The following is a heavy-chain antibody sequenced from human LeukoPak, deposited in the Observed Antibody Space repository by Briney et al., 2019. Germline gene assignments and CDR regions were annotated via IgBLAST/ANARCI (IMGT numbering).Heavy chain of an antibody. CDR1: GGSFSGYY. Sequence: SETLSLTCAVYGGSFSGYYWSWIRQPPGKGLEWIGEINHSGSTNYNPSLKSRVTISVDTSKNQFSLKLSSVTAADTAVYYCYSAFDWFNFDYWGQETLVTVSS. J-gene: IGHJ4*02. CDR2: INHSGST. CDR3: YSAFDWFNFDY. V-gene: IGHV4-34*01. D-gene: IGHD3-9*01.